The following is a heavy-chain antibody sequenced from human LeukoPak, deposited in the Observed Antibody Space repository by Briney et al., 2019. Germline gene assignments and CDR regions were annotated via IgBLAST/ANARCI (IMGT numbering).Heavy chain of an antibody. CDR1: GGSINSYY. V-gene: IGHV4-59*12. Sequence: SSETLSLTCTVSGGSINSYYWSWIRQPPGKGLEWIAYIYYSGRTNYNPSLKSRVTISVDTSKNQFSLKLSSVTAADTAVYYCARGGDGYNNGDYWGQGTLVTVSS. CDR3: ARGGDGYNNGDY. D-gene: IGHD5-24*01. J-gene: IGHJ4*02. CDR2: IYYSGRT.